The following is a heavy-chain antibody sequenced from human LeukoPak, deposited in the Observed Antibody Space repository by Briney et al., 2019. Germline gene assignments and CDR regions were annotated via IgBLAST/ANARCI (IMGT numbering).Heavy chain of an antibody. CDR2: IYYSGST. CDR3: ARDTRGCGYSSGCHNWFDP. CDR1: GGSISSGGYS. V-gene: IGHV4-61*08. D-gene: IGHD6-19*01. Sequence: SQTLSLTCAVSGGSISSGGYSWSWIRQPPGKGLEWIGYIYYSGSTNYNPSLKSRVTISVDTSKNQFSLKLSSVTAADTAVYYCARDTRGCGYSSGCHNWFDPWGQGTLVTVSS. J-gene: IGHJ5*02.